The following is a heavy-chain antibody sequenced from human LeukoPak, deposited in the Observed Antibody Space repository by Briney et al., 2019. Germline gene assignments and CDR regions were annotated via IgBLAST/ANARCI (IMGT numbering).Heavy chain of an antibody. CDR2: IDRSSSHI. CDR3: ARQGNYCSSTSCYLYHYYMDV. Sequence: GGSLRLSCTESRFTFRSHTMNWVRQAPGKGLEWVSSIDRSSSHIYYADSVKGRFAISRDNAKNSLYLQVNSLRAEDTAVYYCARQGNYCSSTSCYLYHYYMDVWGKGTTVTVSS. V-gene: IGHV3-21*01. D-gene: IGHD2-2*01. J-gene: IGHJ6*03. CDR1: RFTFRSHT.